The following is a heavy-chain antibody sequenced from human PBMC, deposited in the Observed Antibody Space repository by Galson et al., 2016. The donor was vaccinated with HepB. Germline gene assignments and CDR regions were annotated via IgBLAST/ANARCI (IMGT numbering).Heavy chain of an antibody. CDR2: IHSDDNK. CDR3: AHYYYDKSSYSEIFDY. CDR1: GFSLSTRGAG. J-gene: IGHJ4*02. Sequence: PALVKPTQTFTLTCKFSGFSLSTRGAGVAWIRQPPGKALEWLAFIHSDDNKRYSPSLNSRLTITKDTSKNQVVLTVTNLDPVDTGTYYCAHYYYDKSSYSEIFDYWGQGILVTVSS. D-gene: IGHD3-22*01. V-gene: IGHV2-5*02.